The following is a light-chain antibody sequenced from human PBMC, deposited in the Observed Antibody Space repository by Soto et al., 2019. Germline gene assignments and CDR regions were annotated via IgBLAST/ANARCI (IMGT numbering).Light chain of an antibody. CDR2: EVS. V-gene: IGLV2-14*01. CDR1: SSDIGDYDY. J-gene: IGLJ1*01. Sequence: QSVLTQPASVSGSPGQSITISCTGSSSDIGDYDYVSWYQQHPGKAPKVLISEVSNRPSGVSNRFSDSKSGNTASLTISGLQAEDEADYYCNSYATGNTRVFGTGTKVTVL. CDR3: NSYATGNTRV.